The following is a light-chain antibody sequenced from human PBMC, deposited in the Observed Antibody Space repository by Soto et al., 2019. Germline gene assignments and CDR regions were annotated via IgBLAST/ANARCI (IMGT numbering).Light chain of an antibody. CDR2: NDN. CDR3: AAWDDSLDVVV. V-gene: IGLV1-44*01. Sequence: QSVLTQPPSASGTPGQRVTLSCSGRSSNIGRNTVNWYQQLPGTAPKLLIYNDNQRPSGVPDRFSGSKSGTSASLAISGLQSEDETDYYCAAWDDSLDVVVFGGGTKRTVL. CDR1: SSNIGRNT. J-gene: IGLJ2*01.